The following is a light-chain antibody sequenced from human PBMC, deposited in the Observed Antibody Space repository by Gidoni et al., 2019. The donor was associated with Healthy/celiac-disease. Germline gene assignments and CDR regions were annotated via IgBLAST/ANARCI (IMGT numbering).Light chain of an antibody. CDR2: AAS. CDR1: QRISSY. Sequence: DIQMTQSPSSLSASVGDRVTITWRASQRISSYLNWYQQKPGKAPKRVIYAASSLQSGVPSRFSGSGSGTDFTLTISSLQPEDFASYYWQQSYSTPLTFGGGTKVEIK. CDR3: QQSYSTPLT. J-gene: IGKJ4*01. V-gene: IGKV1-39*01.